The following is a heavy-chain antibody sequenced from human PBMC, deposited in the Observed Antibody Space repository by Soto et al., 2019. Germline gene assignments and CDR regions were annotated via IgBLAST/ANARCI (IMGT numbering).Heavy chain of an antibody. CDR1: GYTFTSYG. D-gene: IGHD3-22*01. CDR2: ISAYNGNT. J-gene: IGHJ5*02. CDR3: ARPIQYYFDTSAQSAWFDP. Sequence: ASVKVSCKASGYTFTSYGINWVRQAPGQGLEWMGWISAYNGNTHYAQNLQGRVTMTTDTSTSTAYMELRSLRSEDTAVYYCARPIQYYFDTSAQSAWFDPWG. V-gene: IGHV1-18*01.